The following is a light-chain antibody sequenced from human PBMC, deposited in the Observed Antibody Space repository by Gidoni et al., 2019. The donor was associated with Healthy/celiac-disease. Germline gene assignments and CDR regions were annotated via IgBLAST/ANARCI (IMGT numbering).Light chain of an antibody. CDR3: QQSRA. CDR1: QGISSY. J-gene: IGKJ1*01. Sequence: DIQLTQSPSFLSASVGDRVTITCRASQGISSYLAWYQQKPGKAPKLLIYAASTVQSGVPSRCSGSGSGTEFTLTISSLQPEDFATYYCQQSRAFGQGTKVEIK. CDR2: AAS. V-gene: IGKV1-9*01.